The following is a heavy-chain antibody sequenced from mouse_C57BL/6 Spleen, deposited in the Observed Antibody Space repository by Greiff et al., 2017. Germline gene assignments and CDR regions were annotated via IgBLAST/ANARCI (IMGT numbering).Heavy chain of an antibody. J-gene: IGHJ2*01. CDR3: ARPTAQAYFDY. V-gene: IGHV1-82*01. D-gene: IGHD3-2*02. CDR1: GYAFSSSW. CDR2: IYPGDGDT. Sequence: QVQLKHSGPELVKPGASVKISCKASGYAFSSSWMNWVKQRPGKGLEWIGRIYPGDGDTNYNGKFKGKATLTADKSSSTAYMQLSSLTSEDSAVYFCARPTAQAYFDYWGQGTTLTVSS.